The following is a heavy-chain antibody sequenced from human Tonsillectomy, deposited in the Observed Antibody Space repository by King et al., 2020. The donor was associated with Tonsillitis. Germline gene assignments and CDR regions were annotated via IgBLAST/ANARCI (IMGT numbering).Heavy chain of an antibody. Sequence: VQLQQWGAGLLKPSETLSLTCAVYGGSFSDYFWCWIRQPPGKGLEWIGDISHSGSTNFNLSLKSRVTISMDTSKNQFSLWLISVTAADTAVYDCARGKYDFWSGYSDYFDYWGRGTLVTVSS. CDR1: GGSFSDYF. CDR2: ISHSGST. J-gene: IGHJ4*02. D-gene: IGHD3-3*01. V-gene: IGHV4-34*01. CDR3: ARGKYDFWSGYSDYFDY.